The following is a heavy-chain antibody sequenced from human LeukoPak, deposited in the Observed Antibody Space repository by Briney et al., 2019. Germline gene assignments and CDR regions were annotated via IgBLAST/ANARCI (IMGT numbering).Heavy chain of an antibody. V-gene: IGHV1-69*04. CDR3: ARETRFGELKLSLNYHGMDV. J-gene: IGHJ6*02. D-gene: IGHD3-10*01. CDR1: GGTFSSYA. CDR2: IIPILGIA. Sequence: ASVKVSCKASGGTFSSYAIGWVRQAPGQGLEWMGRIIPILGIANYAQKFQGRVTITADKSTSTAYMELSSLRSEDTAVYYCARETRFGELKLSLNYHGMDVWGQGTTVTVSS.